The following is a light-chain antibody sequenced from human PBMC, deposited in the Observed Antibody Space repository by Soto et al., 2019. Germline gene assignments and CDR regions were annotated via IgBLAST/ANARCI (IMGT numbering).Light chain of an antibody. V-gene: IGKV3-11*01. CDR3: QQRNNWPPTT. Sequence: EIVLTQSPVTLSLSPGERATLSCRASQSVSSYLAWYQQRPGQAPRLLIYDASNRATGIPARFSGSGSGTDFTLTIDNLEPEDFAIYYCQQRNNWPPTTFGQGTRLEIK. CDR1: QSVSSY. J-gene: IGKJ5*01. CDR2: DAS.